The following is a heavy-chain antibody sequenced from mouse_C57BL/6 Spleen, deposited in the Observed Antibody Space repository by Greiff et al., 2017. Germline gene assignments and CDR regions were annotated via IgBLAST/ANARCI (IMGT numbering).Heavy chain of an antibody. D-gene: IGHD1-1*01. CDR1: GFTFSNYW. V-gene: IGHV6-3*01. CDR3: TYYYGSSVYFDV. Sequence: EVMLVESGGGLVQPGGSMKLSCVASGFTFSNYWMNWVRQSPEKGLEWVAQIRLKSDNYATHYAESVKGRFTIASDDSKSSVYLQMNNLRAEDTGIYYCTYYYGSSVYFDVWGTGTTVTVSS. CDR2: IRLKSDNYAT. J-gene: IGHJ1*03.